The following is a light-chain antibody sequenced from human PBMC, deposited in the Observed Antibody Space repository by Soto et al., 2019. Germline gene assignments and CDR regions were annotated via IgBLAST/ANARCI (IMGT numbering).Light chain of an antibody. CDR3: QQRSNWPIT. CDR2: DAS. J-gene: IGKJ5*01. Sequence: EIVLTQSPGTLSLSPGERATVSCRASQSVSGSYLAWYQQKPGQPPRLLIYDASNRATGIPARFSGSGSGTDFTLTISSLEPEDFAVYYCQQRSNWPITFGQGTRLEIK. CDR1: QSVSGSY. V-gene: IGKV3D-20*02.